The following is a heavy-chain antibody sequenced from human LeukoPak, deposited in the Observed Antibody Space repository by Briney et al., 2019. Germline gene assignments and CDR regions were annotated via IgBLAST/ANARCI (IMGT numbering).Heavy chain of an antibody. V-gene: IGHV3-7*01. Sequence: GGSLRLSCAASGFTFSSYWMSWVRQAPGKGLEWVAKINQDGSDKYYVDSVKGRFTISRDNAKNSLYLQMNSLRAEDTAVYYCARVVTVAWSERRPGYYYMDVWGKGTTVTVSS. J-gene: IGHJ6*03. D-gene: IGHD1-1*01. CDR3: ARVVTVAWSERRPGYYYMDV. CDR1: GFTFSSYW. CDR2: INQDGSDK.